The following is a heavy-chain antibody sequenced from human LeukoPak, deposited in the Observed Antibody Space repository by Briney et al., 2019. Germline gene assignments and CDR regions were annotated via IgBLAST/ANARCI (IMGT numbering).Heavy chain of an antibody. D-gene: IGHD5-12*01. V-gene: IGHV3-30*01. CDR2: ISYDGSNR. CDR1: GFSFSSYS. J-gene: IGHJ4*02. CDR3: ARVGRMWQPLGYYFDY. Sequence: PGGSLRLSCAAPGFSFSSYSVHWVRQAPGKGLEWVALISYDGSNRYYSDSVKGRSTISRDNSKSTLYLQLNSLRVEDTAVYYCARVGRMWQPLGYYFDYWGQGTLVTVSS.